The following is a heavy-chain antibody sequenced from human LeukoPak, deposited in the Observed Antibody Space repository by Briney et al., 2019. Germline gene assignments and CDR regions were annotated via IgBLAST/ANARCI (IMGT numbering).Heavy chain of an antibody. J-gene: IGHJ4*02. CDR1: GGSISSSSYY. Sequence: PSETLSLTCTVSGGSISSSSYYWGWIRQPPGKGLEWIGSIYYSGSTYYNPSLKSRVTISVDTSKNQFSLKLSSVTAADTAVYYCFIAVAVRVPDYWGQGTLVTVSS. CDR3: FIAVAVRVPDY. V-gene: IGHV4-39*01. CDR2: IYYSGST. D-gene: IGHD6-19*01.